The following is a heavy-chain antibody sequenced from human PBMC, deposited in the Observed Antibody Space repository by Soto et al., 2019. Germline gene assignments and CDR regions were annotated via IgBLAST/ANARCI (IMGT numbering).Heavy chain of an antibody. Sequence: ASVKVSCKASGYTFTSYYMHWVRQAPGQGLEWMGIINPSGGSTSYAQKFQGRVTMTRDTSTSTVYMELSSLRSEDTAVYYCASPGSDYGDYGYWGQGTLVTVSS. CDR3: ASPGSDYGDYGY. D-gene: IGHD4-17*01. J-gene: IGHJ4*02. CDR1: GYTFTSYY. V-gene: IGHV1-46*03. CDR2: INPSGGST.